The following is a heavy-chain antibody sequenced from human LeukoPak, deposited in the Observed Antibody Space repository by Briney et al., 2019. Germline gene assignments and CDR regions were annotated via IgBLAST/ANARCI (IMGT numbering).Heavy chain of an antibody. CDR2: VSGSGGST. D-gene: IGHD3-16*01. CDR1: GFSFSSHG. CDR3: AKVRAMLDAFDI. J-gene: IGHJ3*02. V-gene: IGHV3-23*01. Sequence: SGGSLRLSCAASGFSFSSHGMHWVRQAPGKGLEWVSAVSGSGGSTYYADSVKGRFTISRDNSKNTLYLQMNSLRAEDTAVYYCAKVRAMLDAFDIWGQGTMVTVSS.